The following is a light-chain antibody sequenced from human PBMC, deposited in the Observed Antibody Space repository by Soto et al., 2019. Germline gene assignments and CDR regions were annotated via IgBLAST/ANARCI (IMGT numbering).Light chain of an antibody. Sequence: EIVMTQSPATLSVSLGERATLSCRASQSVRSNLAWYQQRVGQAPRLLIYGASNRATGIPARFSGRESGTDFTLTISSLQSEDFAVYYCHQYNSWPFTFGPGTKVEIK. V-gene: IGKV3D-15*01. CDR3: HQYNSWPFT. CDR1: QSVRSN. J-gene: IGKJ3*01. CDR2: GAS.